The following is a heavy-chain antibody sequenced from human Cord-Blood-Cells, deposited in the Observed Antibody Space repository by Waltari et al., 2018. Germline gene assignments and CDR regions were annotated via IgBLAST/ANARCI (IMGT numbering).Heavy chain of an antibody. CDR3: ARDQNYDYIWGSYRFFDP. D-gene: IGHD3-16*02. Sequence: QVQLQESGPGLVKPSETLSLTCAVSGYSISSGYYWGWIRQPPGKGLEWIGSIYHSGSTYYNPSLKSRVTISVDTSKNQFSLKLSSVTAADTAVYYCARDQNYDYIWGSYRFFDPWGQGTLVTVSS. CDR1: GYSISSGYY. V-gene: IGHV4-38-2*02. CDR2: IYHSGST. J-gene: IGHJ5*02.